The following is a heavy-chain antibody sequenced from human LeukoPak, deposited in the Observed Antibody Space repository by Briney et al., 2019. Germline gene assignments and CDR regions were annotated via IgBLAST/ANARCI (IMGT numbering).Heavy chain of an antibody. CDR1: GGSFSGYY. V-gene: IGHV4-59*10. J-gene: IGHJ4*02. CDR3: ARGGYYYDSSGYYSLDY. D-gene: IGHD3-22*01. CDR2: IHTSGST. Sequence: SSETLSLTCAVYGGSFSGYYWSWIRKPAGKGLEWIGRIHTSGSTNYNPSLKSRVTMSVDTSKNQFSLKLSSVTAADTAVYYCARGGYYYDSSGYYSLDYWGQGTLVTVSS.